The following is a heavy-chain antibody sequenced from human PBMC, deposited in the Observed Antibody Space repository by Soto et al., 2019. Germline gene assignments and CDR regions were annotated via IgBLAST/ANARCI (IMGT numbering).Heavy chain of an antibody. D-gene: IGHD2-2*01. CDR2: IVVGSGNT. CDR1: GFTFTSSA. V-gene: IGHV1-58*02. Sequence: QMQLVQSGPEVKKPGTSVKVSCKASGFTFTSSAMKWVRQARGQRLEWIGWIVVGSGNTNYAQKFQERVTITRDMPPSTAYKELRCLRSDDTSVYYCAADLGHPYCSSTSSYPYYYYGMDFWGQGTTVTVSS. J-gene: IGHJ6*02. CDR3: AADLGHPYCSSTSSYPYYYYGMDF.